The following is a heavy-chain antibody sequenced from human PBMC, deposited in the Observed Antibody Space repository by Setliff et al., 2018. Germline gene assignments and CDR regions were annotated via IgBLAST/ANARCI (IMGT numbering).Heavy chain of an antibody. J-gene: IGHJ4*02. D-gene: IGHD4-4*01. CDR2: ISSSGTS. Sequence: SETLSLTCTVSGGSMRSISYYWGWVRQPPGKGLEWIGTISSSGTSKYNSSLGGRATLSIDVPERQFALRLSSVTDADTAVYFCAREGRWDYSYPIYWGQGIRVTVSS. V-gene: IGHV4-39*01. CDR3: AREGRWDYSYPIY. CDR1: GGSMRSISYY.